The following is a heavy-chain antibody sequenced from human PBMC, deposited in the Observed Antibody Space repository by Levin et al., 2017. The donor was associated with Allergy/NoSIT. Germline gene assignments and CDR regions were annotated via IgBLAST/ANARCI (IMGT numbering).Heavy chain of an antibody. CDR2: IYYSGST. CDR3: ARGAYDSSGYSFDY. CDR1: GGSISSYY. J-gene: IGHJ4*02. D-gene: IGHD3-22*01. V-gene: IGHV4-59*01. Sequence: GSLRLSCTVSGGSISSYYWSWIRQPPGKGLEWIGYIYYSGSTNYNPSLKSRVTISVDTSKNQFSLKLSSVTAADTAVYYCARGAYDSSGYSFDYWGQGTLVTVSS.